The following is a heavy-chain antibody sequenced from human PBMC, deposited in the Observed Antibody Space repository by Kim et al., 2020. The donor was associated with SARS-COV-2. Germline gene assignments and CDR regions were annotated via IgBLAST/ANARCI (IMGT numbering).Heavy chain of an antibody. CDR3: AKDLTSRYSSSSMHSSLYYYYYYMDV. Sequence: GGSLRLSCAASGFTFSSYAMSWVRQAPGKGLEWVSAISGSGGSTYYADSVKGRFTISRDNSKNTLYLQMNSLRAEDTAVYYCAKDLTSRYSSSSMHSSLYYYYYYMDVWGKGTTVTVSS. V-gene: IGHV3-23*01. CDR1: GFTFSSYA. J-gene: IGHJ6*03. D-gene: IGHD6-6*01. CDR2: ISGSGGST.